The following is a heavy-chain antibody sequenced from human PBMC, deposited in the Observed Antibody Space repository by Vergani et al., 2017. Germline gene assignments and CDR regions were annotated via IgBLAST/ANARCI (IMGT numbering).Heavy chain of an antibody. J-gene: IGHJ5*02. D-gene: IGHD3-10*01. CDR3: ARDSWTSELRGVYWFDT. CDR1: GGSITSGSFY. V-gene: IGHV4-61*02. Sequence: QVQLHESGPGLVKPSQTLSLTCTVSGGSITSGSFYWSWIRQPAGKGLEWIGRIHSSGTTNYNPSLESRVTLSVDTSKNQLSLRMTSVTAADTAVYYCARDSWTSELRGVYWFDTWGQGTLVSVSS. CDR2: IHSSGTT.